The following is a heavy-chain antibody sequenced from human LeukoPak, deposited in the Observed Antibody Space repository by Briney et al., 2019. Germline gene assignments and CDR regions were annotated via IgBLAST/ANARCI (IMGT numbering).Heavy chain of an antibody. J-gene: IGHJ4*02. Sequence: KPSETLSLTCTVSGGSISSSSYYWGWIRQPPGKGLEWIGSIYYSGSTYYNPSLKSRVTISVDTSKNQFSLKLSSVTAADTAVYYCARKSALIPATPYFDYWGQGTLVTVSS. D-gene: IGHD2-2*01. CDR1: GGSISSSSYY. CDR2: IYYSGST. CDR3: ARKSALIPATPYFDY. V-gene: IGHV4-39*01.